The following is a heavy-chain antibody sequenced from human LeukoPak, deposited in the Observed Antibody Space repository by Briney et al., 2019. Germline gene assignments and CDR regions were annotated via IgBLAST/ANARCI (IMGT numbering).Heavy chain of an antibody. D-gene: IGHD6-19*01. CDR2: IYTSGST. J-gene: IGHJ6*03. V-gene: IGHV4-4*07. CDR1: GGSLSSYY. Sequence: PSETLSLTCTVSGGSLSSYYWSWIRQPAGKELEWIGRIYTSGSTNYNPSLKSRVTMSVDTSKNQFSLKLSSVTAADTAVYYCAREAVAGNYYMDVWGKGTTVTVSS. CDR3: AREAVAGNYYMDV.